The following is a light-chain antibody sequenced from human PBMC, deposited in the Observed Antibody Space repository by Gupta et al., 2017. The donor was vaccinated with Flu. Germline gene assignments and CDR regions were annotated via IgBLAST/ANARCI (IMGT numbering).Light chain of an antibody. J-gene: IGKJ4*01. Sequence: EIVLTQSPDFQSVPPKERVTITCRASQSIGSSLHWYQQKPGQSPKLLQSCSGVPSRFSGSGSGTDFTLTISSLEAGDAATYYCQQRSSLPITFGGGTKVEIK. CDR3: QQRSSLPIT. V-gene: IGKV6-21*01. CDR1: QSIGSS.